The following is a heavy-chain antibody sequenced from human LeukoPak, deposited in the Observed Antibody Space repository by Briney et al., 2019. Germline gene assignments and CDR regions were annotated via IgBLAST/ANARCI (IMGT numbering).Heavy chain of an antibody. CDR3: ARQTALVGYAGGLGFNY. J-gene: IGHJ4*02. Sequence: SRTLSLTCAVSGGSISSGGYSWSWIRQPPGKGLEWIGYIYHSGSTYYNPSLKSRVTISVDRSKNQFSLKLSSVTAADTAVYYCARQTALVGYAGGLGFNYWGLGTLVTVSS. CDR2: IYHSGST. CDR1: GGSISSGGYS. V-gene: IGHV4-30-2*01. D-gene: IGHD2-8*02.